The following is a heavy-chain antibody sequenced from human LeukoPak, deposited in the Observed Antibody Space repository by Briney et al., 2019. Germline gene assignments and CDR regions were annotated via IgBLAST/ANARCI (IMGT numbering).Heavy chain of an antibody. CDR3: GIAARPDYFDY. Sequence: PSETLSLTCTVSGGSISSYYWSWIRQPPGKGLEWIGYIYYSGSTNYNPSLKSRVTISVDTSKNQLSLKLSSVTAADTAVYYCGIAARPDYFDYWGQGTLVTVSS. CDR1: GGSISSYY. V-gene: IGHV4-59*01. CDR2: IYYSGST. J-gene: IGHJ4*02. D-gene: IGHD6-6*01.